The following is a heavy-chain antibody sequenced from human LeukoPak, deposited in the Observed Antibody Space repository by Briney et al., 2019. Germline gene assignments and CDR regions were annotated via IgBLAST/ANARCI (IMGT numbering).Heavy chain of an antibody. J-gene: IGHJ5*02. D-gene: IGHD6-13*01. V-gene: IGHV3-21*01. CDR2: ISSSSSYI. CDR1: GFTFSSYS. CDR3: AKKSSRNWFTP. Sequence: PGGSLRLSCAASGFTFSSYSMNWVRQAPGKGLEWVSSISSSSSYIYYADSVKGRFTISRDNAKNSLYLQMNSLRAEDTAEYYCAKKSSRNWFTPWGQGPRVTVSS.